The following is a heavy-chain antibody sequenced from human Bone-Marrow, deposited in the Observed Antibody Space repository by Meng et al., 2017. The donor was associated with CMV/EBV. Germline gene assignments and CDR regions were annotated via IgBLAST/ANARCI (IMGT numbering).Heavy chain of an antibody. D-gene: IGHD6-13*01. CDR1: GFTFDDYA. J-gene: IGHJ1*01. CDR3: TTDWDLYSSSWDREGH. CDR2: ISWNSGSI. V-gene: IGHV3-9*01. Sequence: GGSLRLSCAASGFTFDDYAMHWVRQAPGKGLEWVSGISWNSGSIYYADSVKGRFTISRDNAKNSLYLQMNSLRAEDTAVYYCTTDWDLYSSSWDREGHWGQGTLVTVSS.